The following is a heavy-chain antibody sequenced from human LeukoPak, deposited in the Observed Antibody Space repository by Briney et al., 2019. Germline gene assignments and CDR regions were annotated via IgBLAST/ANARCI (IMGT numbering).Heavy chain of an antibody. CDR1: GGSISSGSYY. CDR3: ASEMATIAGDAFDI. J-gene: IGHJ3*02. V-gene: IGHV4-61*02. Sequence: SQTLSLTCTVSGGSISSGSYYWSWIRQPAGKGLEWIGRIYTSGSTNYNPSLKSRVTISVDTSKNQFSLKLSSVTAADTAVYYCASEMATIAGDAFDIWGQGTMVTVSS. CDR2: IYTSGST. D-gene: IGHD5-24*01.